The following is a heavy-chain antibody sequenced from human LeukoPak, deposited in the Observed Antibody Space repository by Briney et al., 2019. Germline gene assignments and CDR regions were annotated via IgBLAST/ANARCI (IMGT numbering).Heavy chain of an antibody. Sequence: GGSLRLSCAASGFTFSNYWMHWVRQAPGKGLVWVSRINSDGSRTTYADSVKGRFTISRDNAKNTLYLQMNSLRAEDTAVYYCARVGMATVDYWGQGTLVTVSS. V-gene: IGHV3-74*01. D-gene: IGHD5-24*01. CDR3: ARVGMATVDY. CDR2: INSDGSRT. CDR1: GFTFSNYW. J-gene: IGHJ4*02.